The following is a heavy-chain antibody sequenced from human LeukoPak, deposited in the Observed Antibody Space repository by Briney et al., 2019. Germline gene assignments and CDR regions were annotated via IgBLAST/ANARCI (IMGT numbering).Heavy chain of an antibody. V-gene: IGHV1-2*02. CDR2: INPNSGDT. Sequence: GASVKVSCKGSGYTFTGYYMHWVRQAPGQGLEWMGWINPNSGDTGYAQKFRGRVTMTRDTSISTAYMELSRLRSDDTAVYYRARGLGPNNFLDYWGQGTLVTVSS. J-gene: IGHJ4*02. CDR1: GYTFTGYY. D-gene: IGHD1-26*01. CDR3: ARGLGPNNFLDY.